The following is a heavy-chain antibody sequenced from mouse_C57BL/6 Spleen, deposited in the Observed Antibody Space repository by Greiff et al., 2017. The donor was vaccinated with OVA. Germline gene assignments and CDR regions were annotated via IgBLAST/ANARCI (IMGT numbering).Heavy chain of an antibody. Sequence: VQLQQPGAELVKPGASVKLSCKASGYTFTSYWMHWVKQRPGQGLEWIGMIHPNSGSTNYNEKFKSKATLTVDKSSSTAYMQLSSLTSEDSAVYYGANYCAGSGPYFDYWGQGTTLTVSS. V-gene: IGHV1-64*01. CDR3: ANYCAGSGPYFDY. CDR1: GYTFTSYW. D-gene: IGHD1-1*01. J-gene: IGHJ2*01. CDR2: IHPNSGST.